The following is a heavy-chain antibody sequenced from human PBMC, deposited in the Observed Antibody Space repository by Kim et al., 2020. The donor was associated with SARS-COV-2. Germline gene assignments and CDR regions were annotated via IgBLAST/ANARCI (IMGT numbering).Heavy chain of an antibody. CDR3: ARGLGYSYGNYYFDY. Sequence: GGSLRLSCAASGFTFSSYGIHWVRQAPGKGLEWVAVIWYDGSNKYYADSVKGRFTISRDNSKNTLYLQMNSLRAEDTAVYYCARGLGYSYGNYYFDYWG. J-gene: IGHJ4*01. CDR2: IWYDGSNK. V-gene: IGHV3-33*01. D-gene: IGHD5-18*01. CDR1: GFTFSSYG.